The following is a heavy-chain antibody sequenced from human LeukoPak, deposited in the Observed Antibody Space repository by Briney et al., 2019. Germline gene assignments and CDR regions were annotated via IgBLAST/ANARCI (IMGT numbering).Heavy chain of an antibody. V-gene: IGHV4-39*01. CDR2: LFYSGNT. CDR1: GGSISSSNYY. J-gene: IGHJ4*02. Sequence: SETLSLTCTVPGGSISSSNYYWGWIRQPPGKGLEWIGSLFYSGNTYYNPSLKSRVAISVDTSKNQLSLKVRSVTATDTAVYSCVRHSADHTSFDHWGQGTLVTVSS. CDR3: VRHSADHTSFDH.